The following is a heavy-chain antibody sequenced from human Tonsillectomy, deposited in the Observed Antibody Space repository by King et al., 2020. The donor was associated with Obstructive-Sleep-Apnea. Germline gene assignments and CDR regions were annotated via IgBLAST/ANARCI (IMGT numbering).Heavy chain of an antibody. V-gene: IGHV3-49*03. D-gene: IGHD6-19*01. CDR2: IRSKTYGTTR. CDR3: SGGGGWYFPFEH. Sequence: VQLVESGGGLVQPGRSVRLSCTASGVTFDDYAVSWFRQAPGKGLEWVGFIRSKTYGTTREYAASVKDRITISRDDSKRVAYLELHSLKTEDTAVYYCSGGGGWYFPFEHWGQGTLVTVSS. J-gene: IGHJ4*02. CDR1: GVTFDDYA.